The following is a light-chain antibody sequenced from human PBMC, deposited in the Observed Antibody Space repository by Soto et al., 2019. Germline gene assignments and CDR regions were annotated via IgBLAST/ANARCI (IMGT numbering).Light chain of an antibody. CDR3: QQRSNWPLT. J-gene: IGKJ4*01. Sequence: EIVLTQSPATLSLSPGERATLSCRASQSVSSYLAWYQQKPGQAPRLLIYDASNRATGIPARFSGSGSGTDFTLTISSLEPADFAVYYCQQRSNWPLTSGGGTKVEIK. CDR2: DAS. CDR1: QSVSSY. V-gene: IGKV3-11*01.